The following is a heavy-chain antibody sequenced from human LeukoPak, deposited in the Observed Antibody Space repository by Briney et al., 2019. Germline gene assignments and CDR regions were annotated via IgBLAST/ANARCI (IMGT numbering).Heavy chain of an antibody. Sequence: GGSLRLSCAASGFTFSSYAMSWVRQAPGKGLEWVSTISGSGGSTYYADSVKGRSTISRGNSKNTLYLQMNSLRAEDTAVYYCAKDLREIAVAGIFDYWGQGTLVTVSS. D-gene: IGHD6-19*01. CDR3: AKDLREIAVAGIFDY. CDR2: ISGSGGST. J-gene: IGHJ4*02. V-gene: IGHV3-23*01. CDR1: GFTFSSYA.